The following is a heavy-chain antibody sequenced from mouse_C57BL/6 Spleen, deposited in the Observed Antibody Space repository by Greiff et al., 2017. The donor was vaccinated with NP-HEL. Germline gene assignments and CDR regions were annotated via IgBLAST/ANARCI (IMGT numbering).Heavy chain of an antibody. D-gene: IGHD1-1*01. Sequence: EVKLMESGAELVRPGASVKLSCTASGFNIKDDYMHWVKQRPEQGLEWIGWIDPENGDTEYASKFQGKATITADTSSNTAYLQLSSLTSEDTAVYYCTTGTTVVGPYAMDYWGQGTSVTVSS. CDR3: TTGTTVVGPYAMDY. CDR1: GFNIKDDY. CDR2: IDPENGDT. J-gene: IGHJ4*01. V-gene: IGHV14-4*01.